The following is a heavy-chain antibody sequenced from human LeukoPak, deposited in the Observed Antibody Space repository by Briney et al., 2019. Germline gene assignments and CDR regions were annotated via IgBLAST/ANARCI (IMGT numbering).Heavy chain of an antibody. J-gene: IGHJ4*02. V-gene: IGHV3-30*02. D-gene: IGHD3-10*01. CDR2: IRYDGSNK. Sequence: GGSLRLSCAASGFTFSSYGMHWVRQAPGKGLEWVAFIRYDGSNKYYADSVKGRFTISRDNSKNTLYLQMNSLRAEDTAVYYCAKDHVRFRELFPGDYWGQGTLVTVSS. CDR3: AKDHVRFRELFPGDY. CDR1: GFTFSSYG.